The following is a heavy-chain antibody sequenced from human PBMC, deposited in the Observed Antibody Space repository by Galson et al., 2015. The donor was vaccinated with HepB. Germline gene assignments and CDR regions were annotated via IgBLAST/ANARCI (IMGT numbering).Heavy chain of an antibody. CDR3: TTGSNLKYQLLSVDAFDI. D-gene: IGHD2-2*01. V-gene: IGHV3-15*01. CDR1: GFTFSNAW. CDR2: IKSKTDGGTT. J-gene: IGHJ3*02. Sequence: SLRLSCAASGFTFSNAWMSWVRQAPGKGLEWVGRIKSKTDGGTTDYAAPVKGRFTISRDDSKNTLYLQMNSLKTEDTAVYYCTTGSNLKYQLLSVDAFDIWGQGTMVTVSS.